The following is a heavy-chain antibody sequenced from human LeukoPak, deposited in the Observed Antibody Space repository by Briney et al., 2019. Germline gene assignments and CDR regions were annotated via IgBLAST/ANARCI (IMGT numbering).Heavy chain of an antibody. CDR2: ISGSGGTT. J-gene: IGHJ4*02. CDR3: AKTNGYYSD. CDR1: GFTFSSYG. Sequence: GGSLTLSCAASGFTFSSYGMNWVRQAPGKGLEWVSGISGSGGTTYYADSVKGRFTISRDNSKNSLSLQVSSLRAEDTAVYYCAKTNGYYSDWGQGTLVTVSS. D-gene: IGHD3-22*01. V-gene: IGHV3-23*01.